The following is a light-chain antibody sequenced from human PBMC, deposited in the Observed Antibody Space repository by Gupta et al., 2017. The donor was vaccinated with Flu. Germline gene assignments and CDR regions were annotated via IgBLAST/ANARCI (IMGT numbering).Light chain of an antibody. CDR2: DNN. V-gene: IGLV1-51*01. CDR3: GTWDSGLSARYV. CDR1: ISNIGNNY. J-gene: IGLJ1*01. Sequence: QSVLTQPPSVSAAPGQKVTISCSGSISNIGNNYVSWYQQLPGTAPKLLIYDNNKRPSGIPDRFSGSKSGTSATLGIXGXQTGDEXDYYCGTWDSGLSARYVFGTGTKVTVL.